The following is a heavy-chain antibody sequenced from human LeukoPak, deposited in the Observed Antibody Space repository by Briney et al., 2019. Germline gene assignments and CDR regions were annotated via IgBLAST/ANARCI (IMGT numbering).Heavy chain of an antibody. V-gene: IGHV3-33*08. CDR3: ARDRLDITMVRGVIINPSFDY. Sequence: GGSLRLSCAASGFTFSSYGMHWVRQAPGKGLEWVAVIWYDGSNKYYADSVKGRFTISRDNSKNTLYLQMNSLGAEDTAVYYCARDRLDITMVRGVIINPSFDYWGQGTLVTVSS. CDR1: GFTFSSYG. J-gene: IGHJ4*02. D-gene: IGHD3-10*01. CDR2: IWYDGSNK.